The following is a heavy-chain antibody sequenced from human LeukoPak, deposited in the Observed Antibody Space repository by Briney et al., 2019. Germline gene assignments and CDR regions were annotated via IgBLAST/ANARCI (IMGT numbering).Heavy chain of an antibody. Sequence: GGSLRLSCAASGFTFSSYWMSWVRQAPGKGLEWVANIKQDGSEKYYVDSVKGRFTISRDNAENSLYLQMNSLRAEDTAVYYCARAPSRGDRGVDYWGQGTLVTVSS. CDR3: ARAPSRGDRGVDY. D-gene: IGHD2-21*02. J-gene: IGHJ4*02. CDR1: GFTFSSYW. CDR2: IKQDGSEK. V-gene: IGHV3-7*01.